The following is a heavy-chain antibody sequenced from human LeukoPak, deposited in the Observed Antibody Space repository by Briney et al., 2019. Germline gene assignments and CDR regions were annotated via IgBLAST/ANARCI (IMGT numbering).Heavy chain of an antibody. D-gene: IGHD5-12*01. J-gene: IGHJ4*02. Sequence: ASVKVSCKASGYTFTGYYIHWVRQAPGQGLEWMGWINPNSGDTNYAQKFQGRVTMTRDTSISTAYMELNRLRSDDTAVYYCTSANSGYDPWGGYWGQGTLVTVSS. CDR3: TSANSGYDPWGGY. V-gene: IGHV1-2*02. CDR2: INPNSGDT. CDR1: GYTFTGYY.